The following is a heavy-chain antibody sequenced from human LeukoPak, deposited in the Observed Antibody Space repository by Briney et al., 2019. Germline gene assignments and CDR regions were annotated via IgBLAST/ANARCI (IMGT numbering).Heavy chain of an antibody. CDR2: ISSSSSYI. V-gene: IGHV3-21*01. Sequence: PGGSLRLSCAASGFTFSSYSMNWVRQAPGKGLEWVSSISSSSSYIYYADSVKGRFTISRDNAKNSLYLQMNSLRAEDTAVYYCVRDTMVRGVIDPPMDVWGQGTTVTVSS. CDR1: GFTFSSYS. D-gene: IGHD3-10*01. CDR3: VRDTMVRGVIDPPMDV. J-gene: IGHJ6*02.